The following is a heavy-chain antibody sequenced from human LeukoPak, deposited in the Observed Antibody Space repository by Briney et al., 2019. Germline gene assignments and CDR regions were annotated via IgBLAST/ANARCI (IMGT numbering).Heavy chain of an antibody. Sequence: GGSLRLSCAASGFIFRSDWMSWVRQAPGKGLEWVANIKEDGSEKDYVESVKGRFIISRDNAKMSLYLQMNNLRAENTAVYYCARGPAWGQGTLVTVSP. V-gene: IGHV3-7*01. CDR2: IKEDGSEK. CDR3: ARGPA. J-gene: IGHJ5*02. CDR1: GFIFRSDW.